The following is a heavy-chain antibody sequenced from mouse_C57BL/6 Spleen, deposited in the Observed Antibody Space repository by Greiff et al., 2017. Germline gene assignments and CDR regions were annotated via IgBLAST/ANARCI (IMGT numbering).Heavy chain of an antibody. Sequence: VHLVESGAELVKPGASVTISCKASGYAFSSYWMNWVKPRPGKGLEWMGQIYPGDGATNYHGQFQGKATLTADKAASTANMQLRRLTSENSADYFCARGDHGHYGDAMDYWGQGTSVTVSS. V-gene: IGHV1-80*01. CDR3: ARGDHGHYGDAMDY. D-gene: IGHD2-1*01. CDR1: GYAFSSYW. J-gene: IGHJ4*01. CDR2: IYPGDGAT.